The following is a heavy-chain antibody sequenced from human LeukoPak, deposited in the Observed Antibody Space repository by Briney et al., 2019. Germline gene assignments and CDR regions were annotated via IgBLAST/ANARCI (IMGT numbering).Heavy chain of an antibody. Sequence: SETLSLTCAVYGGSFSGYYWSWIRQPPGKGLEWIGELNHSGSTNYNPSLKSRVTISVDTSKNQFSLKLSSVTAADTAVYYCARGRTKEPFDYWGQGTLVTVSS. CDR1: GGSFSGYY. CDR2: LNHSGST. CDR3: ARGRTKEPFDY. V-gene: IGHV4-34*01. D-gene: IGHD1/OR15-1a*01. J-gene: IGHJ4*02.